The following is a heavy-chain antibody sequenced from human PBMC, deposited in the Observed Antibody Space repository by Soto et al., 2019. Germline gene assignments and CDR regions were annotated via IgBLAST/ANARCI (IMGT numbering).Heavy chain of an antibody. CDR1: GFTFSSYG. D-gene: IGHD3-10*01. J-gene: IGHJ4*02. CDR3: ARDQGGLLWFGESKPFDY. Sequence: GGSLRLSCAASGFTFSSYGMHWVRQAPGKGLEWVAVIWYDGSNKYYADYVKGRFTISRDNSKNTLYLKMNSLRAEDTAVYYCARDQGGLLWFGESKPFDYWGQGTLVTVSS. V-gene: IGHV3-33*01. CDR2: IWYDGSNK.